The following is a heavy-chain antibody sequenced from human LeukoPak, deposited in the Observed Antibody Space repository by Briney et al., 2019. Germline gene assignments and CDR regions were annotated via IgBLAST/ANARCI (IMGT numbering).Heavy chain of an antibody. CDR2: ISYDGSNK. V-gene: IGHV3-30-3*01. Sequence: GGSLRLSCAASGFTFSSYAMHWARQAPGKGLEWVAVISYDGSNKYYADSVKGRFTISKDNSKNTLYLQMNSLRAEDTAVYYCARGGQPVYYDSSGYYIDYYYYGMDVWGQRTTVTVSS. CDR3: ARGGQPVYYDSSGYYIDYYYYGMDV. J-gene: IGHJ6*02. D-gene: IGHD3-22*01. CDR1: GFTFSSYA.